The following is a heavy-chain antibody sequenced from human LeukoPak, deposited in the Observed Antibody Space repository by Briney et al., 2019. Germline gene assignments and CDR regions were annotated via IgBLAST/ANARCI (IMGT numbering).Heavy chain of an antibody. V-gene: IGHV3-48*03. CDR1: GFTFSSYG. D-gene: IGHD2-21*02. CDR3: ARDRGAGDIYFDY. J-gene: IGHJ4*02. CDR2: ISRSGSTR. Sequence: QAGGSLRLSCAASGFTFSSYGMNWVRQAPGKGLEWISYISRSGSTRYDADSVKGRFTISRDNAKNSLYLQMNSLGAEDTAVYYCARDRGAGDIYFDYWGQGTLVTLSS.